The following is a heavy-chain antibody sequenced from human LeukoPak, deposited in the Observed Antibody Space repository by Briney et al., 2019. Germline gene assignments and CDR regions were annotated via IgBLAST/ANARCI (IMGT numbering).Heavy chain of an antibody. D-gene: IGHD1-14*01. Sequence: SETLSLTCTVSGYSISGGYYWGWIRQPPGKGLEWIGSIYHRGTTYYNPSLKSRVTISVDTSKNQFSLKLSSVTAADTAVYYCARDNLGIIDYWGQGTLVTVSS. CDR2: IYHRGTT. V-gene: IGHV4-38-2*02. CDR3: ARDNLGIIDY. CDR1: GYSISGGYY. J-gene: IGHJ4*02.